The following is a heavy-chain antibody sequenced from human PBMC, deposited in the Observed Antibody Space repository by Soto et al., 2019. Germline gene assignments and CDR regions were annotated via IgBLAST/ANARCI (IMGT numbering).Heavy chain of an antibody. CDR1: GGTFSSYA. V-gene: IGHV1-69*13. Sequence: GASVKVSCKASGGTFSSYAISWVRQAPGQGLEWMGGIIPIFGTANYAQKFQGRVTITADESTSTAYMELSSLRSEDTAVYYCARERRNFWSGYSYYYYYYGMDVWGQGTTVTVSS. CDR2: IIPIFGTA. J-gene: IGHJ6*02. D-gene: IGHD3-3*01. CDR3: ARERRNFWSGYSYYYYYYGMDV.